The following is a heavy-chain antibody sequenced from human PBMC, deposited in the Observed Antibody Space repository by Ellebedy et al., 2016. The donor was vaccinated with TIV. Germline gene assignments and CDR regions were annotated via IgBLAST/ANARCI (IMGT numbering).Heavy chain of an antibody. D-gene: IGHD2-21*01. Sequence: GESLKISXAASGFSLSDYWMNWVRQTPGKGLEWVANINQNGSQMWYLDSVKGRFTISRDNAKNSVYLQMNSLGAEDTALYYCVRAMAALASFWGQGTLVTVSS. J-gene: IGHJ4*02. CDR3: VRAMAALASF. CDR1: GFSLSDYW. V-gene: IGHV3-7*01. CDR2: INQNGSQM.